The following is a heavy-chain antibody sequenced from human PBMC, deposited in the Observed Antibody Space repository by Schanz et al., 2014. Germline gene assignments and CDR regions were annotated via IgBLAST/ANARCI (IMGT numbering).Heavy chain of an antibody. CDR2: LSGSGGST. CDR1: GFTLSNSD. Sequence: EVQLVESGGGLVQPGGSLRLSCAASGFTLSNSDMHWVRQAPGKGLEWVSALSGSGGSTYYADSVKGRFTISRDNAKNTLYLQMNSLRAEDTAVYYCARANYRRKINFDYWGRGTLVTVSS. CDR3: ARANYRRKINFDY. D-gene: IGHD3-10*01. J-gene: IGHJ4*02. V-gene: IGHV3-23*04.